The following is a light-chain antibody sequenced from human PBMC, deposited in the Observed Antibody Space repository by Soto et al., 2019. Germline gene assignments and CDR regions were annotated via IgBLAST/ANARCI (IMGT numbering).Light chain of an antibody. Sequence: EIGMTQSPASLCVFPGERATLXCRASQSVSSNLAWYQQSPGQARRPLICGASTRATGIQARLSGSGSGKEFTLNISSLQSEDSAVYYCKQYNNWPPITFGQGTRLEIK. CDR2: GAS. V-gene: IGKV3-15*01. J-gene: IGKJ5*01. CDR1: QSVSSN. CDR3: KQYNNWPPIT.